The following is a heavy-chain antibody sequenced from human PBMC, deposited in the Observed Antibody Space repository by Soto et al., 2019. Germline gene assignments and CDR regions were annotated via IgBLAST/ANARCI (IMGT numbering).Heavy chain of an antibody. Sequence: EVQLVESGGGLVQPGGSLRLSCAASGFTFSSYSMNWVRQAPGKGLEWVSYISSSSSTIYYADSVKGRFTISRDNAKNSLNVHMNTLRDEDTAVYYCARDPGWLLLSPGYYYYGMDVWGQGTTVTVSS. CDR3: ARDPGWLLLSPGYYYYGMDV. D-gene: IGHD3-22*01. CDR1: GFTFSSYS. J-gene: IGHJ6*02. CDR2: ISSSSSTI. V-gene: IGHV3-48*02.